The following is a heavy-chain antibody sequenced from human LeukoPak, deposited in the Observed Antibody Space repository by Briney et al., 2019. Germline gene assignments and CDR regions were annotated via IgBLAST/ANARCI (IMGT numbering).Heavy chain of an antibody. CDR2: ISAYNGNT. Sequence: WASVKVSCKASGYTFTSYGISWVRQAPGQGLEWMGWISAYNGNTNYAQKLQGRVTMTTDTSTSTAYMELRSLRSDDTAVYYCARDEPYSSGWYYFDYWGQGTLVTVSS. J-gene: IGHJ4*02. CDR1: GYTFTSYG. V-gene: IGHV1-18*01. CDR3: ARDEPYSSGWYYFDY. D-gene: IGHD6-19*01.